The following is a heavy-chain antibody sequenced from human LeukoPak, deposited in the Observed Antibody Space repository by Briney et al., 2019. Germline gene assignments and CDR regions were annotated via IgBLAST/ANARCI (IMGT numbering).Heavy chain of an antibody. Sequence: GGSLRLSCVPSGFTFSNYGMTWVRQAPGKGLECVSYISSSSSTVYYADSVRGRFTISRDNARNSLYLQMDSLRAEDTAVYFCVRDASGYSWGQGTLVTVSS. CDR3: VRDASGYS. CDR2: ISSSSSTV. V-gene: IGHV3-48*01. D-gene: IGHD2-15*01. J-gene: IGHJ4*02. CDR1: GFTFSNYG.